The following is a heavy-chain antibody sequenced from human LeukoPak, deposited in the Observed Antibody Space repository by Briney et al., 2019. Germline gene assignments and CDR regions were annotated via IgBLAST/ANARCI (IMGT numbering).Heavy chain of an antibody. CDR2: ISSSSYI. J-gene: IGHJ4*02. D-gene: IGHD2-15*01. CDR3: ARDVGYCSGGSCLTNFDF. V-gene: IGHV3-21*01. CDR1: GLTFSSYS. Sequence: GGSLRLSCAASGLTFSSYSMNWVRQAPGKGLEWVSSISSSSYIYYADSVKGRFTISRDNAKNSLYLQMNSLRAEDTAVYYCARDVGYCSGGSCLTNFDFWGQGTLVTVSS.